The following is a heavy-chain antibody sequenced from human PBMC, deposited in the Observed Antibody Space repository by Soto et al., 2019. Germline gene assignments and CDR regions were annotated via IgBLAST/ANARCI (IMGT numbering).Heavy chain of an antibody. CDR3: AREASPIIPAAQPSRFDS. J-gene: IGHJ4*02. CDR1: GYSSMKYG. CDR2: ISPYSGYT. Sequence: XSVKGSCTGAGYSSMKYGINWGRQAPGQGLEWVGWISPYSGYTHSAQKFHGRLTLTTDTAASTAYMELRVLRSADTALYYCAREASPIIPAAQPSRFDSCGRGTLVTVSS. D-gene: IGHD2-2*01. V-gene: IGHV1-18*01.